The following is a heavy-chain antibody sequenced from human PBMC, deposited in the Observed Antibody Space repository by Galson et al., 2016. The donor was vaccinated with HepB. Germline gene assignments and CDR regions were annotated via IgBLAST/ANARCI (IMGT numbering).Heavy chain of an antibody. D-gene: IGHD3-22*01. Sequence: CAISGDSVSSNTAAWNWVRQSPSGGLEWLGRTYYRSKWHTDYAVSVISRISINADPSKNRFSLQLSSVTSEDTTMYYCARANYDDASGRFDIWGPGTLVTVSS. CDR2: TYYRSKWHT. CDR3: ARANYDDASGRFDI. J-gene: IGHJ4*02. V-gene: IGHV6-1*01. CDR1: GDSVSSNTAA.